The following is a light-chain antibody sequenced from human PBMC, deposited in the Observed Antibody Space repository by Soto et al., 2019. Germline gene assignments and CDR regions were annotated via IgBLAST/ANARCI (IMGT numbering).Light chain of an antibody. J-gene: IGKJ4*01. CDR3: QQYYGNPT. CDR1: QRVLYSSNSKNY. Sequence: DIVMPHSPDSLAVSLGERTTIHGKSSQRVLYSSNSKNYLAWYQHKPGQPPKLLIYWASTREFGVPERFSGSGSGTDFSLTISSLQAEDVAVYFCQQYYGNPTFGGGTKVDIK. CDR2: WAS. V-gene: IGKV4-1*01.